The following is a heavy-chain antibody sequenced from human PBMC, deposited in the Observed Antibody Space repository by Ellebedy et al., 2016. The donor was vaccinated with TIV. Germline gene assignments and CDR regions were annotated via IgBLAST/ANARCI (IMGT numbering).Heavy chain of an antibody. Sequence: MPGGSLRLSCGVYGGSFSGYFWSWIRQPPGKGLEWIGEINPSGTTNYNPSLKSRVTIAVDTSKSWFSLKLSSVTAADTAVYYCTKALGDTRYFDLWGRGTLVTVSS. V-gene: IGHV4-34*01. CDR2: INPSGTT. CDR3: TKALGDTRYFDL. J-gene: IGHJ2*01. CDR1: GGSFSGYF. D-gene: IGHD3-16*01.